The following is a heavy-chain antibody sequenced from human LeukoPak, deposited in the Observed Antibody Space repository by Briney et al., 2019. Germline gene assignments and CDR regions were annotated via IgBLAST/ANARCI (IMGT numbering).Heavy chain of an antibody. Sequence: GGSLRLSCAASGFTFRSYCVSWVRQAPGKGLEWVANIKQDGSEKYYVDSVKGRFTISRDNAKNSLYLQMNSLRAEDTAVYYCARIYISSWYMDYWGQGTLVTVSS. CDR3: ARIYISSWYMDY. J-gene: IGHJ4*02. V-gene: IGHV3-7*01. CDR1: GFTFRSYC. CDR2: IKQDGSEK. D-gene: IGHD6-13*01.